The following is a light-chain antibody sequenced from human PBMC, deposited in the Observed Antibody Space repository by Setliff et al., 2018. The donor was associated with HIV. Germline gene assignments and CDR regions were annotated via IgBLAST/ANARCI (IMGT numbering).Light chain of an antibody. V-gene: IGLV1-44*01. J-gene: IGLJ1*01. CDR3: ETWDDSLNGNV. CDR1: SSNIGSNI. Sequence: QSALTQPPSACGTPGQRVTISCSGSSSNIGSNIVNWYQHLPGPAPKHLIYRNNQRPSGVPDRFSGSKSGTSASLAISGLQSEDEADYYCETWDDSLNGNVFGSGTKVTVL. CDR2: RNN.